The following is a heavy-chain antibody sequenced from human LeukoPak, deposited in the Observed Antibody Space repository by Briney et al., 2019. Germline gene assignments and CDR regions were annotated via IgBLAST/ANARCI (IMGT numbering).Heavy chain of an antibody. Sequence: GESLKISCKGSGYSFTSYWIGWVRQMPGKGLEWMGIIYPGDSDTRYSPSFQGQVTISADKSISTAYLQWSSLKASDTATYYCARGYCSGGSCYGNLFDYWGQGTLVTVSS. V-gene: IGHV5-51*01. CDR2: IYPGDSDT. D-gene: IGHD2-15*01. CDR3: ARGYCSGGSCYGNLFDY. CDR1: GYSFTSYW. J-gene: IGHJ4*02.